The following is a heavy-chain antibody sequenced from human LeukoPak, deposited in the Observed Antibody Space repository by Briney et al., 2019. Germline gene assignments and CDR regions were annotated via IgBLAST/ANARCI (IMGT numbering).Heavy chain of an antibody. CDR1: GFTFDDYG. Sequence: GGSLRLSCAASGFTFDDYGMSWVRPAPGKGLEWVSGINWNGGSTGYADSVKGRFTISRDNAKNSLYLQMNSLRAEATALYYCARELGDGYILFYFDYWGQGTLVTVSS. CDR2: INWNGGST. V-gene: IGHV3-20*04. D-gene: IGHD5-24*01. J-gene: IGHJ4*02. CDR3: ARELGDGYILFYFDY.